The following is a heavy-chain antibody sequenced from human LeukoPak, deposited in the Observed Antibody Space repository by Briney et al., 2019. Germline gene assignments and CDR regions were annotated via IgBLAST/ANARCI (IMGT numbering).Heavy chain of an antibody. CDR1: GFTFSSYG. D-gene: IGHD3-10*01. CDR3: ARDAYYGSGKFDY. CDR2: IWYDGRNK. J-gene: IGHJ4*02. V-gene: IGHV3-33*01. Sequence: GRSLRLSCAASGFTFSSYGMHWVRQAPGKGLEWVAVIWYDGRNKYYADSAKGRFTISRDNSKNTLYLQMNSLRAEDTAVYYCARDAYYGSGKFDYWGQGTLVTVSS.